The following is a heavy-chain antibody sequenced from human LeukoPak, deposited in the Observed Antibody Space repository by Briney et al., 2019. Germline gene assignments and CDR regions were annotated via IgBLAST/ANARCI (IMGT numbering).Heavy chain of an antibody. Sequence: GGSLRLSCAGPGFTFSSYAMHWVRQAPGKGLEWVAVISYDGSNKYYADSVKGRFTISRDNSKNTLYLQMNSLRAEDTAVYYCARGSSIAALSGDYWGQGTLVTVSS. V-gene: IGHV3-30-3*01. CDR3: ARGSSIAALSGDY. J-gene: IGHJ4*02. CDR1: GFTFSSYA. CDR2: ISYDGSNK. D-gene: IGHD6-6*01.